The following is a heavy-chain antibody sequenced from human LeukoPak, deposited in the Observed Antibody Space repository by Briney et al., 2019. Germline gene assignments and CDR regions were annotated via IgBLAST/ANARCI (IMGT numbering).Heavy chain of an antibody. CDR1: GXTXXNFA. CDR2: ISYDGDNE. CDR3: ARVRGGRSWYYYGMDV. V-gene: IGHV3-30-3*01. J-gene: IGHJ6*02. Sequence: LRLSXXXSGXTXXNFAMHWVRQAPGKGLEWVAVISYDGDNEYYADSVKGQFTISRDNSKDRLYLQMNSLRPEDTAMYYCARVRGGRSWYYYGMDVWGRGTTVTVSS. D-gene: IGHD3-16*01.